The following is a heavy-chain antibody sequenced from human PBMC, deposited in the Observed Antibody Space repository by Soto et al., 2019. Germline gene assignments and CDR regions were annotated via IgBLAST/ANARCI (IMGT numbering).Heavy chain of an antibody. CDR3: AKDREGPVIIEYNGFDP. Sequence: EVQLLESGGGLVQPGGSLRLSCVASGFTFSSYAMSWVRQAPGKGLQWVSGISGSGGSTYFAASVKGRFIISRDNSNNTLYLQMNSLRAEDTAVYYCAKDREGPVIIEYNGFDPWGQGTLVTVSS. D-gene: IGHD3-22*01. J-gene: IGHJ5*02. V-gene: IGHV3-23*01. CDR1: GFTFSSYA. CDR2: ISGSGGST.